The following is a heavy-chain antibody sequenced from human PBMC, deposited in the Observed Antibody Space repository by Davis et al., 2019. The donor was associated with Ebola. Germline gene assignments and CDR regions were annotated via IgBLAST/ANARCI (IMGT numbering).Heavy chain of an antibody. Sequence: SETLSLTCTVSGGSISSYYWSWIRQPPGKGLEWIGYIYYSGSTNYNPSLKSRVTISVDTSKNQFSLKLSSVTAADTAVYYCARMGVGVVVTLDVWGQGTTVTVSS. CDR3: ARMGVGVVVTLDV. CDR2: IYYSGST. CDR1: GGSISSYY. D-gene: IGHD2-21*02. V-gene: IGHV4-59*01. J-gene: IGHJ6*02.